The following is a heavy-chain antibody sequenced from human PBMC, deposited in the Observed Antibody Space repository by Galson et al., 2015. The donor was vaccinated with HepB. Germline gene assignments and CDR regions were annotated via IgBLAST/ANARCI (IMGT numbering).Heavy chain of an antibody. CDR2: INPSGGST. CDR3: AWLGYCSSTSCYTVDY. CDR1: GYTFTSYY. J-gene: IGHJ4*02. Sequence: SVKVSCKASGYTFTSYYMHWVRQAPGQGLEWMGIINPSGGSTSYAQKFQGRVTMTRDTSTSTVYMELSSLRSEDTAVYYCAWLGYCSSTSCYTVDYWGQGTLVTVSS. D-gene: IGHD2-2*02. V-gene: IGHV1-46*01.